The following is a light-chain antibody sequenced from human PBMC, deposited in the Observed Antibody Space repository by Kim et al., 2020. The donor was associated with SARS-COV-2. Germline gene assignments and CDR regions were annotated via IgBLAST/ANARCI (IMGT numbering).Light chain of an antibody. CDR2: NDS. Sequence: VGPGKTASIISGGSNIGSKSVHWYQQKPGQAPVLVIYNDSDRPSGIPERFSGSNSGNTATLTISRVEGGDEADYYCQVWHSNTDRIFGGGTQLTVL. J-gene: IGLJ2*01. V-gene: IGLV3-21*04. CDR3: QVWHSNTDRI. CDR1: NIGSKS.